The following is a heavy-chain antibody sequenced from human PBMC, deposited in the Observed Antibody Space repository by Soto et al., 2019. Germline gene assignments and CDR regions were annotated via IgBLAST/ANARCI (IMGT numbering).Heavy chain of an antibody. CDR3: VSQRTTVINKASFDY. V-gene: IGHV4-39*01. J-gene: IGHJ4*02. CDR2: VYYRGRS. D-gene: IGHD4-4*01. CDR1: GVSVTNSSYY. Sequence: PSETLSLTCTVSGVSVTNSSYYWGWIRQSPGKGLEWIGSVYYRGRSYSKSSVKSRVTISVDTSKNQFSLNLNSVTASDTAVYFCVSQRTTVINKASFDYWGPGALVTVSS.